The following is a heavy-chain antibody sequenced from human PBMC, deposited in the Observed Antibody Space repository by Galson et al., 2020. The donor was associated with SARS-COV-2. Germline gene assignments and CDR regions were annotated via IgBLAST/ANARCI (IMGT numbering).Heavy chain of an antibody. V-gene: IGHV3-23*01. CDR1: GFTFSSFA. J-gene: IGHJ4*02. CDR2: ITGSGGNS. Sequence: GGSLRLSCAASGFTFSSFAMSWVRQAPGKGLEWLSGITGSGGNSYYADSVKGRFAISRDNSKNTLYLQMNSLRAEDTALYYCAKGGFEGSSWFNFWGQGTLVTVSS. D-gene: IGHD6-13*01. CDR3: AKGGFEGSSWFNF.